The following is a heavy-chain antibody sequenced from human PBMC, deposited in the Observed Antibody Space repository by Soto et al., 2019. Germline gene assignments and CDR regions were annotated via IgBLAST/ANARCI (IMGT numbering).Heavy chain of an antibody. CDR1: GNSFTSNW. CDR3: AKSLGYTSSWFVY. V-gene: IGHV5-51*01. J-gene: IGHJ5*01. Sequence: GESLKISCKSSGNSFTSNWIGWVRQMPGKGLEWMGIIYPGDSDTRYSPSFQGQVTISADESINTAYLEWSSLKASDTAMYYCAKSLGYTSSWFVYWGQGTLVTVS. D-gene: IGHD5-12*01. CDR2: IYPGDSDT.